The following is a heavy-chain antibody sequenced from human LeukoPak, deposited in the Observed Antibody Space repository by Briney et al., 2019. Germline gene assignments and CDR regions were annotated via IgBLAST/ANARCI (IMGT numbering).Heavy chain of an antibody. Sequence: GGSLRLSCAASGFTFSSYSMNWVRQAPGKGLEWVAFIRYDGSNKYYADSVKGRFTISRDNSKNTLYLQMNSLRAEDTAVYYCGTPASGVYSGYDRSDYWGQGTLVTVSS. CDR1: GFTFSSYS. D-gene: IGHD5-12*01. CDR2: IRYDGSNK. J-gene: IGHJ4*02. CDR3: GTPASGVYSGYDRSDY. V-gene: IGHV3-30*02.